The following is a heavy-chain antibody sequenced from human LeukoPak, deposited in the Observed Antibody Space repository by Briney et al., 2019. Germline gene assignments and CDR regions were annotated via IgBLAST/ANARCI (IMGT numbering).Heavy chain of an antibody. Sequence: ASVKVSCKASGYTFTGYYMHWVRQAPGQGLEWMGWINPNSGGTNYAQKFQGRVTMTRDTSISTAYMELSRLRSDDTAVYYCARDRTDIVVVVAAPFGWFDPWGQGTLVTVSS. CDR2: INPNSGGT. CDR1: GYTFTGYY. CDR3: ARDRTDIVVVVAAPFGWFDP. V-gene: IGHV1-2*02. D-gene: IGHD2-15*01. J-gene: IGHJ5*02.